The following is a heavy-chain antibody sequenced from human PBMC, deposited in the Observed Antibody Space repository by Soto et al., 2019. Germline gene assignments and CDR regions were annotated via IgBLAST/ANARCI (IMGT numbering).Heavy chain of an antibody. Sequence: GGSLRLSCAASGFTFSSYAMSWVRQAPGKGLEWVSAISGSGGSTYYADSVKGRFTISRDNSKNTLYLQMNSLRAEDTAVYYCAKGRYCSSTSCYGRLLGGMDVWGQGTTVTVSS. J-gene: IGHJ6*02. D-gene: IGHD2-2*01. CDR3: AKGRYCSSTSCYGRLLGGMDV. CDR2: ISGSGGST. V-gene: IGHV3-23*01. CDR1: GFTFSSYA.